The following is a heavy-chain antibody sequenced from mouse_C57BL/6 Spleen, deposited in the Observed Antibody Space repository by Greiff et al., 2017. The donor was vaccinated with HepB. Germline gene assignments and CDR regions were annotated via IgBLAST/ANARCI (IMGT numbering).Heavy chain of an antibody. CDR2: ISYSGST. Sequence: EVQLQQSGPGMVKPSQSLSLTCTVTGYSITSGYDWHWIRHFPGNKLEWMGYISYSGSTNYNPSLKSRISITHDTSKNHFFLKLNSVTTEDTATYYCAREGYDVRDFDVWGTGTTVTVSS. D-gene: IGHD2-2*01. CDR1: GYSITSGYD. V-gene: IGHV3-1*01. CDR3: AREGYDVRDFDV. J-gene: IGHJ1*03.